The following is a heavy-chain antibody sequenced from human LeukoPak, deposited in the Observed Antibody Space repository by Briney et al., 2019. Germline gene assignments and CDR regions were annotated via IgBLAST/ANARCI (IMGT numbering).Heavy chain of an antibody. CDR2: IRYDATNK. J-gene: IGHJ4*02. V-gene: IGHV3-30*02. Sequence: GGSLRLSCAASGFSFNNYGMHWVRQAAGKGLEWVAFIRYDATNKYYADSVKGRFTISRDNAKNSLYLQMNSLRAEDTAVYYCARELAKNDYWGQGTLVTVSS. D-gene: IGHD6-13*01. CDR1: GFSFNNYG. CDR3: ARELAKNDY.